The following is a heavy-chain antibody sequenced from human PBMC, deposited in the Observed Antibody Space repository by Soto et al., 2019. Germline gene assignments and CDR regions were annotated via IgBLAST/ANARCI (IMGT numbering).Heavy chain of an antibody. V-gene: IGHV4-39*01. CDR1: GGSISSSSYY. CDR2: IYYSGST. D-gene: IGHD3-22*01. Sequence: QLQLQESGPGLVKPSETLSLTCTVSGGSISSSSYYWGWIRQPPGKGVEWIGSIYYSGSTYYNPSLKSRVTISVDTSKNQFSLKLSSVTAADTAVYYCARHDSYRANHFDYWGQGTLVTVSS. J-gene: IGHJ4*02. CDR3: ARHDSYRANHFDY.